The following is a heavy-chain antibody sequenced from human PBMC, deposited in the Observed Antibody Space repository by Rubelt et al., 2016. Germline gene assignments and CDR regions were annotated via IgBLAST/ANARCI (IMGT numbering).Heavy chain of an antibody. Sequence: IPILGIANYAQKFQGRVTITADKSTSTAYMELSSLRSEDTAVYYCARRVQGFWSGLGFDPWGQGTLVTVSS. J-gene: IGHJ5*02. D-gene: IGHD3-3*01. CDR2: IPILGIA. V-gene: IGHV1-69*02. CDR3: ARRVQGFWSGLGFDP.